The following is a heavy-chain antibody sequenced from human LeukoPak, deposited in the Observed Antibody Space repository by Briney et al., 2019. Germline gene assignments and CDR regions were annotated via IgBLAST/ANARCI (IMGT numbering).Heavy chain of an antibody. CDR3: ARTMGGPEYYYYYMDV. V-gene: IGHV3-43*01. J-gene: IGHJ6*03. D-gene: IGHD1-1*01. CDR1: GFTFDDYT. Sequence: PGGSLRLSCAASGFTFDDYTMHWVRQAPGKGLEWVSLISWDGGSTYYADSVKGRFTISRDNSKNSLYLRMNSLRTEDTALYYCARTMGGPEYYYYYMDVWGKGTTVTVSS. CDR2: ISWDGGST.